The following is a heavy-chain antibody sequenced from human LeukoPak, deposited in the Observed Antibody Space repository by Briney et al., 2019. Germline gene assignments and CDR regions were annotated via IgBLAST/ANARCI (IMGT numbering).Heavy chain of an antibody. J-gene: IGHJ4*02. CDR3: ARGGKATVVTM. V-gene: IGHV4-4*07. CDR1: GGSINSYY. Sequence: SETLSLTCTVSGGSINSYYWSWIRQPAGKGLEWIGRIYSSGSTNYNPSLKSRVSMSVDTSKNQFSLKLTSVTAANTAVYYCARGGKATVVTMWGQGILVTVSS. CDR2: IYSSGST. D-gene: IGHD4-23*01.